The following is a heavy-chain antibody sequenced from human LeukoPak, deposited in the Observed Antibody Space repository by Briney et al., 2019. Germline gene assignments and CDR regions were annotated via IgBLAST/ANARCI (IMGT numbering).Heavy chain of an antibody. CDR3: AKDSSNNYYYYYGMDV. CDR2: ISWNSGSI. V-gene: IGHV3-9*01. CDR1: GFTFDDYA. J-gene: IGHJ6*02. D-gene: IGHD6-13*01. Sequence: GGSLRLSCAASGFTFDDYAMHWVRQAPGKGLEWVSGISWNSGSIGYADSVKGRFTISRDNAKNSLYLQMNSLRAEDTALYYCAKDSSNNYYYYYGMDVWGQGTTVTVSS.